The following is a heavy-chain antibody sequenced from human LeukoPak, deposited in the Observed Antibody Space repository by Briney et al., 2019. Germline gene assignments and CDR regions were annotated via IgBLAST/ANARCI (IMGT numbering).Heavy chain of an antibody. CDR2: INSGSTYM. J-gene: IGHJ6*03. D-gene: IGHD1-1*01. CDR3: ARVEATTGRNYHYYYMDV. CDR1: GFDFSGYS. V-gene: IGHV3-21*01. Sequence: PGGPLRLSCGASGFDFSGYSMNWVRQAPGKGLEWVSSINSGSTYMYYADSVKGRFTISRDNAKNSLHLQMDSLRAEDTAVYFCARVEATTGRNYHYYYMDVWGKGTTVIVSS.